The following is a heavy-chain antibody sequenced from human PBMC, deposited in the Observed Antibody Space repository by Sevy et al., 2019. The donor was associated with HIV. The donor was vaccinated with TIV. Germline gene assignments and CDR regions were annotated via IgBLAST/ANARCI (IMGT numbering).Heavy chain of an antibody. D-gene: IGHD2-15*01. V-gene: IGHV1-18*01. CDR2: VSPHNGDT. CDR3: ARAYSSGGRSYSLAY. Sequence: ASVKVSCKVSGYTFNTYRIHWVRQAPGQGLEWMGWVSPHNGDTNYTQRLQGRITMFTDSSTSTAYMELRNLRSDDSALYYCARAYSSGGRSYSLAYWGQGTLVTVSS. J-gene: IGHJ4*02. CDR1: GYTFNTYR.